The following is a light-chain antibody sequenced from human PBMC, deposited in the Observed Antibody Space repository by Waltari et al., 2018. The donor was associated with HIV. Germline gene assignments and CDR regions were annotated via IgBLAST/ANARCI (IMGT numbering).Light chain of an antibody. V-gene: IGKV1-39*01. CDR1: QSIRTY. CDR2: GAF. Sequence: DIQMTQSPSSLSASVGDRVTITCRASQSIRTYLNWYQQRQGKAPKLLIYGAFALQSGVPSGFSGSGSGTDFTLTITSLQPEDFATYYCQQTFRIPLTFGGGTKV. CDR3: QQTFRIPLT. J-gene: IGKJ4*01.